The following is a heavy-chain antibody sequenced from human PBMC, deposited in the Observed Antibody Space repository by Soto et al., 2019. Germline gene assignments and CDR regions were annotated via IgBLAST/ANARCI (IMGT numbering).Heavy chain of an antibody. Sequence: QVQLQESGPGLVKPSQTPSLTCTVSGGSISSGGYYWSWIRQHPGKGLERIGYIYYSGSTYYNPSLKSRVTISVDTSKNQFSLKLSSVTAADTAVHYCARDPFLEWLLYRDYYYGMDVWGQGTTVTVS. CDR1: GGSISSGGYY. D-gene: IGHD3-3*01. CDR2: IYYSGST. CDR3: ARDPFLEWLLYRDYYYGMDV. V-gene: IGHV4-31*03. J-gene: IGHJ6*02.